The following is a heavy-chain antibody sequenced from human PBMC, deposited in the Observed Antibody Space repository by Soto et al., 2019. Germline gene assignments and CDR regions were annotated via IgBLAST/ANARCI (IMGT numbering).Heavy chain of an antibody. V-gene: IGHV4-39*01. Sequence: QLQLQESGPGLVKPSETLSLTCTVSGGSISSSSYYWGWIRQPPGKGLEWIGSIYYSGSTYYNPSLKSRVTISVDTSKNQFSLKLSSVTAADTAVYYCARQKGSGWIFYWGQGTLVTVSS. CDR2: IYYSGST. CDR3: ARQKGSGWIFY. J-gene: IGHJ4*02. D-gene: IGHD6-19*01. CDR1: GGSISSSSYY.